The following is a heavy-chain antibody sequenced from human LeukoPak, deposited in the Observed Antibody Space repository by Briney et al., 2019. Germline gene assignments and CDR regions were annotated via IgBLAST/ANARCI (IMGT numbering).Heavy chain of an antibody. CDR2: ISGSGGST. CDR1: GFTFSSYA. CDR3: AKGRTVSGPDYYYMDV. V-gene: IGHV3-23*01. Sequence: GGSLRLSCAASGFTFSSYAMSWVRQAPGKGLEWVSAISGSGGSTYYADSVKGRFTISRDNSKNTLYLQMNSLRAEDTAVYYCAKGRTVSGPDYYYMDVWGKGTTVTVSS. D-gene: IGHD3-16*01. J-gene: IGHJ6*03.